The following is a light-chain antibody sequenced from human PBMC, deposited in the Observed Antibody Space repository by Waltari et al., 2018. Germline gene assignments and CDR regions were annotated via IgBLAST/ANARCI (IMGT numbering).Light chain of an antibody. CDR1: SSDVGKYNL. CDR3: CSFAGRGFSVI. CDR2: EVT. Sequence: QSALTQPASVSGSPGQSITIPCPGTSSDVGKYNLVSWYQQHPGEVPKLMIYEVTKRPSGVSDRFSGSKSGNTASLTISGLQAEDEADYFCCSFAGRGFSVIFGGGTKLTVL. V-gene: IGLV2-23*02. J-gene: IGLJ2*01.